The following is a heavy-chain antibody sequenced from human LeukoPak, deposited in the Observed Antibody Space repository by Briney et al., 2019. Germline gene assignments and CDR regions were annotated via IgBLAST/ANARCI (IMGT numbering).Heavy chain of an antibody. D-gene: IGHD2-2*01. Sequence: GSLRLSCAASGFTFSSYAMHWVRQAPGKGLEWVAVISYDGSNKYYADSVKGRFTISRDNSKNTVLLQMNSLRAEDTAIYYCARSPAANTPFDYYLDSWGQGTLVTVSS. J-gene: IGHJ5*02. CDR2: ISYDGSNK. CDR3: ARSPAANTPFDYYLDS. CDR1: GFTFSSYA. V-gene: IGHV3-30-3*01.